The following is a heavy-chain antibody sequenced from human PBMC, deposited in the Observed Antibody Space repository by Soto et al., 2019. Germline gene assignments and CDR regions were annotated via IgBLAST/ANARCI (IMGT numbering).Heavy chain of an antibody. Sequence: KPSETLSLTCTVSGGSISSGGYYWSWIRQHPGKGPEWIGYIYYSGSTYYNPSLKSRVTISVDTSKNQFSLKRSSVTAADTAVYYCARDLGRRYCRSTSCAVYNWFDPWGQGTLVTVSS. V-gene: IGHV4-31*03. CDR1: GGSISSGGYY. CDR2: IYYSGST. CDR3: ARDLGRRYCRSTSCAVYNWFDP. D-gene: IGHD2-2*01. J-gene: IGHJ5*02.